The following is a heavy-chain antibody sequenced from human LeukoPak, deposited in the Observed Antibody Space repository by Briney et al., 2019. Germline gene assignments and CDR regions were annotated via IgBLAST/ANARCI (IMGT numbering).Heavy chain of an antibody. CDR1: GFTFSSYA. CDR3: ASTDVVWYYYGSGSYPSWFDP. D-gene: IGHD3-10*01. CDR2: IKQDGSEK. V-gene: IGHV3-7*01. J-gene: IGHJ5*02. Sequence: GGSLRLSCAASGFTFSSYAMSWVRQAPGKGLEWVANIKQDGSEKYYVDSVKGRFTISRDNAKNSLYLQMNSLRAEDTAVYYCASTDVVWYYYGSGSYPSWFDPWGQGTLVTVSS.